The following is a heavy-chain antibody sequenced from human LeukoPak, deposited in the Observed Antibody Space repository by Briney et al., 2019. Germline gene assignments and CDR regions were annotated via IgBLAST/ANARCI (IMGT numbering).Heavy chain of an antibody. V-gene: IGHV1-69*01. J-gene: IGHJ4*02. Sequence: ASVKVSCKASGGTFSSYAISWVRQATGQGLEWMGGIIPIFGTANYAQKFQGRVTITADESTSTAYMELSSLRSEDTAVYYCASHKGEWSNFDYWGQGTLVTVSS. CDR1: GGTFSSYA. CDR2: IIPIFGTA. D-gene: IGHD3-3*01. CDR3: ASHKGEWSNFDY.